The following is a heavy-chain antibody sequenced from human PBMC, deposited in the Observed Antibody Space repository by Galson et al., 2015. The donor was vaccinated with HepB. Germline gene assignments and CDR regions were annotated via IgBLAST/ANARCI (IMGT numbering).Heavy chain of an antibody. J-gene: IGHJ4*02. CDR3: ARGLGSADDY. Sequence: SLRLSCAASGFTFSNYWMTWVRQAPGKGLEWVANIKQDGSEKYYVGSVKGRFTISRDNAKNSVYLQMNSLRAEDTAVYYCARGLGSADDYWGQGTLVTVSS. CDR2: IKQDGSEK. D-gene: IGHD3-16*01. V-gene: IGHV3-7*03. CDR1: GFTFSNYW.